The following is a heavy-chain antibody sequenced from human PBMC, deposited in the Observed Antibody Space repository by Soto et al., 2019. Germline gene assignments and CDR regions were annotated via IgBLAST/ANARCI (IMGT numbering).Heavy chain of an antibody. J-gene: IGHJ4*02. CDR2: IHHRGSA. V-gene: IGHV4-30-4*01. CDR3: AGRLEPDYGDWHYFDQ. CDR1: GGSISGGEFY. D-gene: IGHD4-17*01. Sequence: QVQLQESGPGLVKPSETLSLICSVSGGSISGGEFYWGWIRQPPGKGLEWIGYIHHRGSAYYNPSLRSRLTISLDASKNQFSLKVSSVTAADSAVYYCAGRLEPDYGDWHYFDQWGQGRLVIVSS.